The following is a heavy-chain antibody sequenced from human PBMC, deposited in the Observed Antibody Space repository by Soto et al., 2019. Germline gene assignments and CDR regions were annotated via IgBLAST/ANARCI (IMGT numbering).Heavy chain of an antibody. Sequence: QVQLVQSGAEVKKPGASVKVSCKASGYTFTSYDINWVRQATGQGLEWMGWMNPNSGNTGYAQKFQGRVTMTRNTSISTAYMELSSLRSEDTAEYYCARDGYYDSSGYYSITDYWGQGTLVTVSS. V-gene: IGHV1-8*01. J-gene: IGHJ4*02. CDR1: GYTFTSYD. CDR3: ARDGYYDSSGYYSITDY. CDR2: MNPNSGNT. D-gene: IGHD3-22*01.